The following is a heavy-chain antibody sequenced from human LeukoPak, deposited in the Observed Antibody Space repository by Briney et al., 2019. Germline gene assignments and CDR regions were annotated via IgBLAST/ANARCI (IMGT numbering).Heavy chain of an antibody. V-gene: IGHV3-11*05. CDR1: GFTFSDYY. D-gene: IGHD5-12*01. CDR2: ISSSSSYT. Sequence: PGGSLRLSCAASGFTFSDYYMSWIRQAPGKGLEWVSYISSSSSYTNYADSVKGRFTISRDNAKNSLYLQMNSLRAEDTAVYYCARVRSSGYDLAPFDYWGQGTLVTVSS. CDR3: ARVRSSGYDLAPFDY. J-gene: IGHJ4*02.